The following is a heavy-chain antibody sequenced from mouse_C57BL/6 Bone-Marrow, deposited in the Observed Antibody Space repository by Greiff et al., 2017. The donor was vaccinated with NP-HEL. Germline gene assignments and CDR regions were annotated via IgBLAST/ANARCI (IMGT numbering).Heavy chain of an antibody. J-gene: IGHJ4*01. CDR1: GYTFTDYY. D-gene: IGHD1-1*01. CDR2: INPNNGGT. CDR3: AREFITTVVEGYYAMDY. V-gene: IGHV1-26*01. Sequence: EVQLQQSGPELVKPGASVKISCKASGYTFTDYYMNWVKQSHGKSLEWIGDINPNNGGTSYNQKFKGPAPQTLDKSSSTAYMELRSLTSEDSAVYYCAREFITTVVEGYYAMDYWGQGTSVTVSS.